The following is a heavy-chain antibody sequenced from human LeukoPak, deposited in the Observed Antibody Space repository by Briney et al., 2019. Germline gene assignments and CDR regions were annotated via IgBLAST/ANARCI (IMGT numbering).Heavy chain of an antibody. CDR3: ARERRYTNNWYSFDY. V-gene: IGHV3-23*01. J-gene: IGHJ4*02. Sequence: GGSLRLSCAASGFAFSSYAMTWVRQAPGKGLEWVSVTSTSGGNTYYADSVKGRFTVSRDNSKNTLYLQMNSLRAEDTAVYYCARERRYTNNWYSFDYWGQGTLVTVSS. CDR2: TSTSGGNT. CDR1: GFAFSSYA. D-gene: IGHD6-13*01.